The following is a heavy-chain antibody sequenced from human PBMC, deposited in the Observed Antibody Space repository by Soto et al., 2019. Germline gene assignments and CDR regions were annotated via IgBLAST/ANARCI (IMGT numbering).Heavy chain of an antibody. CDR3: VRQMGRADQT. V-gene: IGHV5-51*01. J-gene: IGHJ1*01. CDR1: GYSFTSNW. Sequence: GESLKISCKASGYSFTSNWIAWVRQRPGKGLEWMGNIFPSDSETRYSPSFEGQVIISADKDITTAYLEWRSLKASDTATYYCVRQMGRADQTWGQGALVTVAS. D-gene: IGHD2-2*01. CDR2: IFPSDSET.